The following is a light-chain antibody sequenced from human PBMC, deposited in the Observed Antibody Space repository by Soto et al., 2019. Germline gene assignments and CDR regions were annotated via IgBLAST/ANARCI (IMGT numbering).Light chain of an antibody. Sequence: QSVRTQPASVSDSPGQSITISCTGTSSDVGGSNHVSWYQQHPGKAPKLMIYDVTNRPSGVSHRFSGSKSGSTASLIISGLQAEDEADYYCVSFTSSTTYVFGTGTKVTVL. J-gene: IGLJ1*01. V-gene: IGLV2-14*01. CDR1: SSDVGGSNH. CDR3: VSFTSSTTYV. CDR2: DVT.